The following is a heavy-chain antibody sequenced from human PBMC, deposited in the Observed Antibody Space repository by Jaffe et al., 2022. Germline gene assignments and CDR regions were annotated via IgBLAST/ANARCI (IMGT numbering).Heavy chain of an antibody. J-gene: IGHJ4*02. CDR3: AKEDSAGIAVAGNGGVFDY. CDR2: ISGSGGST. V-gene: IGHV3-23*01. D-gene: IGHD6-19*01. CDR1: GFTFSSYA. Sequence: EVQLLESGGGLVQPGGSLRLSCAASGFTFSSYAMSWVRQAPGKGLEWVSAISGSGGSTYYADSVKGRFTISRDNSKNTLYLQMNSLRAEDTAVYYCAKEDSAGIAVAGNGGVFDYWGQGTLVTVSS.